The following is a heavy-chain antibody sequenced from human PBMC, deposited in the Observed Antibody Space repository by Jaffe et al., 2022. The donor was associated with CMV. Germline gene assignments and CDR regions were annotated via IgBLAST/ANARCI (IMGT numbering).Heavy chain of an antibody. J-gene: IGHJ4*02. D-gene: IGHD2-2*01. Sequence: EVQLVQSGAEVKKPGESLKISCKASGYSFPSSWIGWVRQMPGKGLEYMGIIYPGDSDTRYSPSFQGQVTISVDKSISTAFLQWSSLKASDTAMYYCAKSSPEYGMNYWGQGTLVTVSS. V-gene: IGHV5-51*01. CDR1: GYSFPSSW. CDR2: IYPGDSDT. CDR3: AKSSPEYGMNY.